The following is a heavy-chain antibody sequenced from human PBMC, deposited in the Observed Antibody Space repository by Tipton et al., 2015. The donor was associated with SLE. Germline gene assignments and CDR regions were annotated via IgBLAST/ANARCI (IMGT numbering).Heavy chain of an antibody. V-gene: IGHV4-31*02. J-gene: IGHJ1*01. CDR1: GFTFSSHW. Sequence: LRLSCAASGFTFSSHWMHWIRQHPGKGLEWIGYIYYSGSTYYNPSLKSRVTISVDTSKNQFSLKLSSVTAADTAVYYCARDEGGSDAEYFQHWGQGTLVTVSS. CDR2: IYYSGST. CDR3: ARDEGGSDAEYFQH. D-gene: IGHD1-26*01.